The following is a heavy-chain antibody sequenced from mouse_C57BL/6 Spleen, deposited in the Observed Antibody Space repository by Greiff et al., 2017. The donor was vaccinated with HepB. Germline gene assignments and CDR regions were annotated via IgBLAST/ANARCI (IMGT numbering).Heavy chain of an antibody. J-gene: IGHJ4*01. CDR2: IDPSDSYT. D-gene: IGHD2-2*01. V-gene: IGHV1-50*01. CDR3: ARSGYGYDYAMDY. CDR1: GYTFTSYW. Sequence: QVQLQQPGAELVKPGASVKLSCKASGYTFTSYWMQWVKQRPGQGLEWIGEIDPSDSYTNYNHKFKGKATLTVDTSSSTAYMQLSSRTSEDSAVYYCARSGYGYDYAMDYWGQGTSVTVSS.